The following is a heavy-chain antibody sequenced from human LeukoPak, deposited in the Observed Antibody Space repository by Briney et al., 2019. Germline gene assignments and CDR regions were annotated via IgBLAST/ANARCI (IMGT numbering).Heavy chain of an antibody. CDR1: GFTFSSYA. D-gene: IGHD6-19*01. CDR3: ASSSSGWYKFDY. CDR2: ISASGGST. J-gene: IGHJ4*02. Sequence: PGGSLRLSCAASGFTFSSYAMSWVRQAPGKGLEWVSGISASGGSTFYGDSVKGRFTISGDNSKNTLYLQMNSLRADDTAVYYCASSSSGWYKFDYWGQGTLVSVSS. V-gene: IGHV3-23*01.